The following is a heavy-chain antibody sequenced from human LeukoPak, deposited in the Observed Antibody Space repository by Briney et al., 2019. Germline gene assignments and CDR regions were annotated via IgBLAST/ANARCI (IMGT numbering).Heavy chain of an antibody. CDR1: GFTFSSYE. Sequence: GGPLRLSCAASGFTFSSYEMNWVRQAPGKGLEWVSYISSSGSTIYYADSVKGRFTISRDNAKNSLYLQMNSLRAEDTAVYYCARVIYGCHGDWGQGTLVTVSS. V-gene: IGHV3-48*03. D-gene: IGHD4-17*01. CDR3: ARVIYGCHGD. J-gene: IGHJ4*02. CDR2: ISSSGSTI.